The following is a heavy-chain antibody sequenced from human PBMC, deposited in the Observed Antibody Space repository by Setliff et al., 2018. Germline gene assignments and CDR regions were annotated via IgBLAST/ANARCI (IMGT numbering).Heavy chain of an antibody. CDR3: ARDRGGASTRDH. J-gene: IGHJ4*02. Sequence: GGSLRLSCVASGFTFDNYWMGWVRQPPGKGLEWVASIKPGGSETYYVDSVKGRFTVSRDNPKNSLYLQMSSLRAEDTAIYYCARDRGGASTRDHWGQGTLVTVSS. D-gene: IGHD1-26*01. V-gene: IGHV3-7*03. CDR2: IKPGGSET. CDR1: GFTFDNYW.